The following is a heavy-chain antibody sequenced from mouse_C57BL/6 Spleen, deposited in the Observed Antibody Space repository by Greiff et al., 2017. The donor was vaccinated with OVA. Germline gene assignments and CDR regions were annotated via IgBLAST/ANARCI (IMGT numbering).Heavy chain of an antibody. J-gene: IGHJ1*03. D-gene: IGHD1-1*01. Sequence: VQLQQPGAELVRPGSSVKLSCKASGYTFTSYWMHWVKQRPIQGLEWIGNIDPSDSETHYNQKFKDKATLTVDKSSSTAYMQLSSLTSEDSAVYYCARGYYGSSHGGYFDVWGTGTTVTVSS. CDR1: GYTFTSYW. CDR3: ARGYYGSSHGGYFDV. V-gene: IGHV1-52*01. CDR2: IDPSDSET.